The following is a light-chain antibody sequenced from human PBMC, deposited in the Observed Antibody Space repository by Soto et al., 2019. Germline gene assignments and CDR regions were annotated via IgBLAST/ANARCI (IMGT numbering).Light chain of an antibody. CDR3: QQYGSSRLT. Sequence: EFVLTQSPATLSLSPGERATLSCRASQTVRNSYLAWYQQKPGQAPRLLIYDASSRATGIPDRFSGSGSGTDFTLTISRLEPEDFAVYYCQQYGSSRLTFGEGTKVDIK. V-gene: IGKV3-20*01. CDR1: QTVRNSY. J-gene: IGKJ4*02. CDR2: DAS.